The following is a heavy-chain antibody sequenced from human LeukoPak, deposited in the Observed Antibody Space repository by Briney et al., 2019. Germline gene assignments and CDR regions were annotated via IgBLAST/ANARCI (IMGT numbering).Heavy chain of an antibody. CDR1: GSTFTSSA. D-gene: IGHD3-10*01. CDR3: AAEYYGSGSYPSDYGMYV. Sequence: SVKVSCKASGSTFTSSAMQWVRQARGQRLEWIGWIVVGSGNTNYAQKFQERVTITRDMSTSTAYMELSSLRSEDTAVYYCAAEYYGSGSYPSDYGMYVWGQGTTVTVSS. J-gene: IGHJ6*02. V-gene: IGHV1-58*02. CDR2: IVVGSGNT.